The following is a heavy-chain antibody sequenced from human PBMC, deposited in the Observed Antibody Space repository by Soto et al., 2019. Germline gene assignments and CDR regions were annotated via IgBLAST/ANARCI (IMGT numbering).Heavy chain of an antibody. V-gene: IGHV3-23*01. CDR1: GFTFSSYA. CDR2: ISGSGGST. CDR3: AKQSGLVIIVATMGTFDY. D-gene: IGHD5-12*01. Sequence: EVQLLESGGGLVQPGGSLRLSCAASGFTFSSYAMSWVRQAPGKGLEWVSAISGSGGSTYYADSVKGRLTISRDNSKNTLYLQMNSLRAEDTAVYYCAKQSGLVIIVATMGTFDYWGQGTLVTVSS. J-gene: IGHJ4*02.